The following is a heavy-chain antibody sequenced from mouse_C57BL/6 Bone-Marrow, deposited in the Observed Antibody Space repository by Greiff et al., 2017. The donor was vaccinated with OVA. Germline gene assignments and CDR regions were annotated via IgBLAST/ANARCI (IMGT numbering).Heavy chain of an antibody. CDR3: AREDDYDGFAY. D-gene: IGHD2-4*01. CDR1: GYTFTSYG. CDR2: IYPRSGNT. J-gene: IGHJ3*01. Sequence: VQLQQSGAELARPGASVKLSCKASGYTFTSYGISWVKQRTGQGLEWIGEIYPRSGNTYYNEKFKGKATLTADKSSSTAYVELRSLTSEDSAVYFCAREDDYDGFAYWGQGTLVTVSA. V-gene: IGHV1-81*01.